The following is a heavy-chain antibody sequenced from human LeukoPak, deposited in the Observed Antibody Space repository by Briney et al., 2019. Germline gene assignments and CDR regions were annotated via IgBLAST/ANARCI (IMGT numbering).Heavy chain of an antibody. D-gene: IGHD2-2*01. CDR3: ATGPYCSSTSCYRDYYYYMDV. Sequence: GASVKVSCKASGYTFTSYGISWVRQAPGQGLEWMGWISAYNGNTNYAQKFQGRVTMTEDTSTDTAYMELSSLRSEDTAVYYCATGPYCSSTSCYRDYYYYMDVWGKGTTVTVSS. CDR1: GYTFTSYG. CDR2: ISAYNGNT. J-gene: IGHJ6*03. V-gene: IGHV1-18*01.